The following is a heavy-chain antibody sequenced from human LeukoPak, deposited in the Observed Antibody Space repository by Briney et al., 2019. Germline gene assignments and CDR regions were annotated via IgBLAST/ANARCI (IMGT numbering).Heavy chain of an antibody. CDR2: IYYSGST. Sequence: SETLSLTCTVSGGSISSYYWSWIRQPPGKGLEWIGYIYYSGSTNYNPSLKSRVTISVDTSKNQFSLKLSSVTAADTAVYYCARVHCSGGSCYSFDYHYYYGMDVWGKGTTVTVSS. V-gene: IGHV4-59*01. CDR1: GGSISSYY. CDR3: ARVHCSGGSCYSFDYHYYYGMDV. D-gene: IGHD2-15*01. J-gene: IGHJ6*04.